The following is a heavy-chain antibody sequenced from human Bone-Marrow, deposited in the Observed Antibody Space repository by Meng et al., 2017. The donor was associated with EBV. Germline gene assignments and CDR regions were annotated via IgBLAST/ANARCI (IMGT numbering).Heavy chain of an antibody. Sequence: EVHLLESGGGWVQPGGSLRLSCSASGFTFSTYAMSWVRQAPGKGLEWVSTISGSTGSTYYADSVKGRFTISSDNSKNTLYLQMHTLRTEDTALYYCAKERSVGTPTAYYFDCLGQGTLVTVSS. J-gene: IGHJ4*02. CDR1: GFTFSTYA. CDR2: ISGSTGST. D-gene: IGHD1-26*01. CDR3: AKERSVGTPTAYYFDC. V-gene: IGHV3-23*01.